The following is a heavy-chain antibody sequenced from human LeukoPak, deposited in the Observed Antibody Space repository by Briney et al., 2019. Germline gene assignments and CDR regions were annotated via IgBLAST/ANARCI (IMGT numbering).Heavy chain of an antibody. J-gene: IGHJ4*02. D-gene: IGHD6-13*01. Sequence: SETLSLTCTVSGGSISSYYWSWIRQPPGKGLEWIGYIYYSGSTNYNPSLKSRVTISVDTSKNQFSLKLSSVTAADTAVYYCAREGYSSSPGMDYWGQGTLVTVSS. CDR2: IYYSGST. CDR3: AREGYSSSPGMDY. CDR1: GGSISSYY. V-gene: IGHV4-59*12.